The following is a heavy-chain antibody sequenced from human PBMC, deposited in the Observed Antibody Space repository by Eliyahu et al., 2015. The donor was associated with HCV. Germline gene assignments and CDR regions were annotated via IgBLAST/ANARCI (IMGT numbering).Heavy chain of an antibody. CDR1: GXSFSGYY. J-gene: IGHJ6*02. D-gene: IGHD3-3*01. CDR3: ARVLSVGSITIFGVARGGMDV. CDR2: INXSGST. Sequence: QVQLQQWGAGLLKPSETLSLXCAVYGXSFSGYYWSWXRQPPGKGLKWIGEINXSGSTNYNPSLKSRVTISVDTSKNQISLKLSSVTAADTAVYYCARVLSVGSITIFGVARGGMDVWGQGTTVTVSS. V-gene: IGHV4-34*01.